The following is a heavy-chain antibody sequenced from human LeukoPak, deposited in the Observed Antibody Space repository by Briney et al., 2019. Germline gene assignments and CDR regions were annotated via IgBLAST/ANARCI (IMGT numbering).Heavy chain of an antibody. CDR1: GGTFSSYA. Sequence: SVKVSCKASGGTFSSYAISWVRQAPGQGLEWMGRIIPILGIANYAQKFQGRVTITADKSTSTAYMELSSLRSEDTAVYYCAREELMVRGVHKGYFDYWGQGTLVTVSS. J-gene: IGHJ4*02. D-gene: IGHD3-10*01. CDR3: AREELMVRGVHKGYFDY. CDR2: IIPILGIA. V-gene: IGHV1-69*04.